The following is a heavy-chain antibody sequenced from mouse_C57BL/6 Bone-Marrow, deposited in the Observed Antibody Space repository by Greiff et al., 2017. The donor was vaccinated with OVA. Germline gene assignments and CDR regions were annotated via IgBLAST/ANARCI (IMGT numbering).Heavy chain of an antibody. V-gene: IGHV1-19*01. D-gene: IGHD1-3*01. CDR1: GYTFTDYY. CDR3: ARSNNGGYYAMDY. Sequence: EVKLVESGPVLVKPGASVKMSCKASGYTFTDYYMNWVKQSHGKSLEWIGVINPYNGGTSYNQKFKGKATLTVDKSSSTAYMELNSLTSEDSAVYYCARSNNGGYYAMDYWGQGTSVTVSS. CDR2: INPYNGGT. J-gene: IGHJ4*01.